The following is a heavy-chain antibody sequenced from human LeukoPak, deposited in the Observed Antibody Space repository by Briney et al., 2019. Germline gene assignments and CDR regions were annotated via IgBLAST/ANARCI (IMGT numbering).Heavy chain of an antibody. J-gene: IGHJ4*02. V-gene: IGHV4-31*03. CDR2: IYYSGST. Sequence: KPSETLSLTCTVSGGSISSGGYYWSWIRQHPGKGLEWIGYIYYSGSTYYNPSLKSRVTISVDTSKNQFSLKLSSVTAADTAVYYCARGEAVAGSFDYWGQGTLVTVSS. CDR3: ARGEAVAGSFDY. CDR1: GGSISSGGYY. D-gene: IGHD6-19*01.